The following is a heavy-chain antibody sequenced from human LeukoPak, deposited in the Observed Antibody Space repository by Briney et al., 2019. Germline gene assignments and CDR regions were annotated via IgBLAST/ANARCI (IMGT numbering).Heavy chain of an antibody. Sequence: ASVKVSCKASGYIFASYGISWVRQAPGQGLEWMGWINPNSGGTNYAQKFQGRVTMTRDTSISTAYMELSRLRSDDTAVYYCARPDSSGYYYGYWGQGTLVTVSS. V-gene: IGHV1-2*02. J-gene: IGHJ4*02. D-gene: IGHD3-22*01. CDR2: INPNSGGT. CDR1: GYIFASYG. CDR3: ARPDSSGYYYGY.